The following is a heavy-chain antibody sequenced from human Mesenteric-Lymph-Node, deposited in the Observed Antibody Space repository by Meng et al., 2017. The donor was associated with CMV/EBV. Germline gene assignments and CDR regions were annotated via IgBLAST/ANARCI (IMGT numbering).Heavy chain of an antibody. CDR2: INPSGGST. V-gene: IGHV1-46*01. CDR3: ASDGDYGDYRLDY. J-gene: IGHJ4*02. D-gene: IGHD4-17*01. CDR1: GYTFTSYY. Sequence: ASVQVSCKASGYTFTSYYLHWVRQAPGQGLEWMGIINPSGGSTTYAQKFQCRVTMTRATSTSTVYMELSSLRSEDTAVYYCASDGDYGDYRLDYWGQGTLVTVSS.